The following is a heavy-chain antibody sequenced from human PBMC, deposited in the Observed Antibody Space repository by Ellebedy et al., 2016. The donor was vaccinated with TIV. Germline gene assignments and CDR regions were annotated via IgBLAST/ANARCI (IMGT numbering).Heavy chain of an antibody. CDR1: GGSISSSSYY. CDR3: ARGQEDIVVVPAAIGTGGPYYYYYYYMDV. D-gene: IGHD2-2*02. J-gene: IGHJ6*03. CDR2: IYYSGST. V-gene: IGHV4-39*07. Sequence: GSLRLSXTVSGGSISSSSYYWGWIRQPPGKGLEWIGSIYYSGSTYYNPSLKSRVTISVDTSKNQFSLKLSSVTAADTAVYYCARGQEDIVVVPAAIGTGGPYYYYYYYMDVWGKGTTVTVSS.